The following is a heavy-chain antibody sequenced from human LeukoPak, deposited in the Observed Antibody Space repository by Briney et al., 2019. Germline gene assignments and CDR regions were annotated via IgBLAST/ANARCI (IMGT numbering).Heavy chain of an antibody. Sequence: ASVKVSCKASGYTFTSYGISWVRQAPGRGLEWMGWISAYNGNTNYAQKLQGRVTMTTDTSTSTAYMELRSLRSDDTAVYYCARDGQLWLLAVFDYWGQGTLVTVSS. V-gene: IGHV1-18*01. CDR2: ISAYNGNT. J-gene: IGHJ4*02. CDR3: ARDGQLWLLAVFDY. CDR1: GYTFTSYG. D-gene: IGHD5-18*01.